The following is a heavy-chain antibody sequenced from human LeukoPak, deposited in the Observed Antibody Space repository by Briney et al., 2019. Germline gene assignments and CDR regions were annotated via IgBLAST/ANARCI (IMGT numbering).Heavy chain of an antibody. D-gene: IGHD3-16*01. V-gene: IGHV1-8*01. J-gene: IGHJ4*02. CDR1: GYTFIYYD. CDR3: ARGLRVGESYSFDS. Sequence: ASVKVSCKASGYTFIYYDMSWVRRATGQGLEWMGWMSPKTGDTGYAQKFQGRITMTRNTSINTAYMELSSLRSEDTATYYCARGLRVGESYSFDSWGQGVLVTVAS. CDR2: MSPKTGDT.